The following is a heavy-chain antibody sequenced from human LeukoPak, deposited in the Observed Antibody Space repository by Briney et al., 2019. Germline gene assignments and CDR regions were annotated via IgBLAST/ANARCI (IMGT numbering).Heavy chain of an antibody. Sequence: GGSLRLSCAASGVTVSSNYMSWVRQAAGRGLEWVSALSGSGGNTYYADSVKGRFTISRDNSKNMLFLQLNSLSAEDTAVYYCARIPHPHYYFDYWGQGTLATVSS. CDR1: GVTVSSNY. J-gene: IGHJ4*02. V-gene: IGHV3-23*01. D-gene: IGHD2-2*02. CDR2: LSGSGGNT. CDR3: ARIPHPHYYFDY.